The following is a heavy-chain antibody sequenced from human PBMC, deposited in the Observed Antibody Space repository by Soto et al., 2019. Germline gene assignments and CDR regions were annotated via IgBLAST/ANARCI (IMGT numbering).Heavy chain of an antibody. D-gene: IGHD3-3*01. Sequence: GRSFPLSCAAFGFTISSYSMNWVRQAPGKGLEWVSSISSRSSYIYYADSVRGRFTISRDNAKSSLYPQMNSLRAEDTAVYYCARESGLRFLEWSARENGMDVWGQGTTVTVS. CDR1: GFTISSYS. CDR3: ARESGLRFLEWSARENGMDV. V-gene: IGHV3-21*01. J-gene: IGHJ6*02. CDR2: ISSRSSYI.